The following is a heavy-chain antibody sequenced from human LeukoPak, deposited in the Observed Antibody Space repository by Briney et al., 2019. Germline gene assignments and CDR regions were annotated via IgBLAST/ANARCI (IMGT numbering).Heavy chain of an antibody. D-gene: IGHD3-22*01. Sequence: GGSLRLSCAASGFTFSSCSMNWVRQAPGKGLEWVSSISSSSSYIYYADSVKGRFTISRDNAKNSLYLQMNSLRAEDTAVYYCARAGDSSGYYSTSFDYWGQGTLVTVSS. CDR3: ARAGDSSGYYSTSFDY. V-gene: IGHV3-21*01. CDR2: ISSSSSYI. CDR1: GFTFSSCS. J-gene: IGHJ4*02.